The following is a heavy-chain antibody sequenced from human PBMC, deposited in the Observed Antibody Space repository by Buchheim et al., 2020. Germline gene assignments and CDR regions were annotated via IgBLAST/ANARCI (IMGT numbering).Heavy chain of an antibody. J-gene: IGHJ4*02. D-gene: IGHD3-22*01. V-gene: IGHV3-30-3*01. CDR3: ARDLFGYYYDSSGYYPGDY. CDR1: GFTFRSYA. Sequence: QVQLVESGGGVVQPGRSLRLSCADSGFTFRSYAMHWVRQAPGKGLEWVAVLSYDGSNKYYADSVKGRFTISRDNSKNTLYLQMNSLRAEDTAVYYCARDLFGYYYDSSGYYPGDYWGQGTL. CDR2: LSYDGSNK.